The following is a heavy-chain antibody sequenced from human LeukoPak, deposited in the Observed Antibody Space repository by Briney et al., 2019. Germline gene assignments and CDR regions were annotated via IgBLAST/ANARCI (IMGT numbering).Heavy chain of an antibody. V-gene: IGHV3-49*04. J-gene: IGHJ4*02. Sequence: PGGSLRLSCAVSGFNFNTYSMNWVRQAPGKGLEWVGFIRSKAYGGTTEYAASVKGRFTISRDDSKSIAYLQMNSLKTEDTAVYYCTRVSGGYEGSFDYWGQGTLVTVSS. CDR2: IRSKAYGGTT. CDR3: TRVSGGYEGSFDY. CDR1: GFNFNTYS. D-gene: IGHD5-12*01.